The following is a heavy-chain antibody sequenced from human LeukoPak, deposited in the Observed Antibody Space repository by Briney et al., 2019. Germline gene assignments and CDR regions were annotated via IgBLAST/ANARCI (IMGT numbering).Heavy chain of an antibody. J-gene: IGHJ3*02. CDR2: IYYSGST. CDR1: GGSISSGDYY. D-gene: IGHD3-3*01. V-gene: IGHV4-30-4*01. Sequence: SKTLSLTCTVSGGSISSGDYYWSWIRQPPGKGLEWIGYIYYSGSTYYNPSLKSRVTISVDTSKNQFSLKLSSVTAADTAVYYCARDLYYDFWSGYDAFDIWGQGTMVTVSS. CDR3: ARDLYYDFWSGYDAFDI.